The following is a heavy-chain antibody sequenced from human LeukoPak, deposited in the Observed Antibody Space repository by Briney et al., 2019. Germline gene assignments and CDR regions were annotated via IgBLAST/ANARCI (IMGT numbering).Heavy chain of an antibody. CDR2: IREDGSEK. D-gene: IGHD5-12*01. CDR1: GFTFSRYW. V-gene: IGHV3-7*03. CDR3: ARELGYSGYDHGRLPFDY. Sequence: PGGSLRLSCAASGFTFSRYWMNWVRQAPGKGLEWVANIREDGSEKYYVDSVKGRFTISRDNTKNLLYLEMSSLRAEDTALYYCARELGYSGYDHGRLPFDYWGQGTLVTVSS. J-gene: IGHJ4*02.